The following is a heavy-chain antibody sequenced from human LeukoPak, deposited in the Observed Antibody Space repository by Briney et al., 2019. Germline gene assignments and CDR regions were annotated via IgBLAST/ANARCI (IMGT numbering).Heavy chain of an antibody. CDR2: IWYDGSNK. V-gene: IGHV3-33*01. Sequence: PGGSLRLSCEASGFTFSSYGMHWVRQAPGKGPEWVAVIWYDGSNKYYADSVKGRFTISRDNSKNTLYLQMNSLRAEDTAVYYCASMWDYDFWSGYLAHYGMDVWGQGTTVTVSS. CDR3: ASMWDYDFWSGYLAHYGMDV. D-gene: IGHD3-3*01. CDR1: GFTFSSYG. J-gene: IGHJ6*02.